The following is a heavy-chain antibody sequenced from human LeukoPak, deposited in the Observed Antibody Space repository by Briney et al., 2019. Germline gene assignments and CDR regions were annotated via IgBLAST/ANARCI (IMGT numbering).Heavy chain of an antibody. V-gene: IGHV3-11*04. D-gene: IGHD3-22*01. CDR2: ISSSGSTI. CDR3: ARDDYDSSGYYLGY. J-gene: IGHJ4*02. CDR1: GFTFSDYY. Sequence: PGGSLRLSCAASGFTFSDYYMSWIRQAPGKGLEGVLYISSSGSTIYYADSVKGRFNISRDNAKNSLYLQMNSLRAEDTAVYYCARDDYDSSGYYLGYWGQGTLVTVSS.